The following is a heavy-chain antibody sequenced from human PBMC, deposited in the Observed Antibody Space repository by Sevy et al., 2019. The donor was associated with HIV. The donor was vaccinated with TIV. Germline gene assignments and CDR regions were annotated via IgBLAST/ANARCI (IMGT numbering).Heavy chain of an antibody. CDR2: IYYSGST. D-gene: IGHD3-10*01. CDR1: GGSVSSGSYY. J-gene: IGHJ4*02. Sequence: SETLSLTCTVSGGSVSSGSYYWSWIRQPPGKGLEWIGYIYYSGSTNYNPSLKSRVTISVDTSKNQFSLKLSSVTAADTAVYYCARGSNYYGSGSYGTRGGDDYWGQGTLVTVSS. V-gene: IGHV4-61*01. CDR3: ARGSNYYGSGSYGTRGGDDY.